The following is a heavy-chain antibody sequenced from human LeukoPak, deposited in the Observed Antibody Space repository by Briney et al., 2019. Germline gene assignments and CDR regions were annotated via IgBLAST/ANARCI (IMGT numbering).Heavy chain of an antibody. V-gene: IGHV3-30*04. CDR3: ARAYLDHYFDY. CDR2: ISYDGRNN. D-gene: IGHD2-2*01. CDR1: GFTFSSYA. J-gene: IGHJ4*02. Sequence: PGGSLRLSCAASGFTFSSYALHWVRQAPGKGLEWVAVISYDGRNNYYAESVKGRFTISRDNSKNTLYLQMNSLRAEDTAVYYCARAYLDHYFDYWGQGTLVTVSS.